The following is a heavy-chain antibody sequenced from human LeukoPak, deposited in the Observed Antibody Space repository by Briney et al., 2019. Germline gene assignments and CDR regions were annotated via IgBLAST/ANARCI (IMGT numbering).Heavy chain of an antibody. Sequence: GRSLRLPCAGSGFAFRNAWKHWARQAPGKGLEWVAHLKSKTEGVTTDYAPPVKDRYTIPRDDSKNTLFLQMNSLEADDTAVYYCTTGGHYFGSWGQGTLVIVSS. V-gene: IGHV3-15*01. D-gene: IGHD3-10*01. CDR3: TTGGHYFGS. CDR2: LKSKTEGVTT. J-gene: IGHJ4*02. CDR1: GFAFRNAW.